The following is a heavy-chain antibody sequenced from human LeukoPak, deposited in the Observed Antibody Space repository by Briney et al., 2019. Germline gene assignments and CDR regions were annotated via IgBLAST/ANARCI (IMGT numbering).Heavy chain of an antibody. V-gene: IGHV3-48*02. J-gene: IGHJ4*02. D-gene: IGHD2/OR15-2a*01. CDR1: GFTFRSYS. CDR2: ISSGSNSI. Sequence: GGSLRLCCAASGFTFRSYSMDWVRQAPGKGLEWVSHISSGSNSINYADSVKGRFTISRDNAKNSLLLQMNSLRDEDTAVYYCARGPSNRHFDYWGQGTLVTVSS. CDR3: ARGPSNRHFDY.